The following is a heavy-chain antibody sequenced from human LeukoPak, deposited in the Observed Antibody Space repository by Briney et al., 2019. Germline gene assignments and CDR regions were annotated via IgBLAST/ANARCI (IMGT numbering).Heavy chain of an antibody. CDR2: INPNSGGT. CDR1: GYTFTGYY. D-gene: IGHD3-22*01. V-gene: IGHV1-2*02. Sequence: PWASVKVSCKASGYTFTGYYMHWVRQAPGQGLEWMGWINPNSGGTNYAQKFQGRVTMTRDTSISTAYMELSRLRSDDTAVYYCARDWAYYYDSSGVPLPIDYWGQGTLVTVSS. CDR3: ARDWAYYYDSSGVPLPIDY. J-gene: IGHJ4*02.